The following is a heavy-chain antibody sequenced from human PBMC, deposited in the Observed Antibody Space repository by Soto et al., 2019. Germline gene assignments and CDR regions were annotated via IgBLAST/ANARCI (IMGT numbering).Heavy chain of an antibody. Sequence: GASVKVSCKASGYTFTTYAIHWVRQAPGQRLEWMGWINAGNGNTNYAQKFQERVTITRDMSTSTAYMELSSLRSEDTAVYYCAADARYSSSWYYYYGMDVWGQGTTVTVSS. J-gene: IGHJ6*02. CDR2: INAGNGNT. CDR1: GYTFTTYA. V-gene: IGHV1-3*01. CDR3: AADARYSSSWYYYYGMDV. D-gene: IGHD6-13*01.